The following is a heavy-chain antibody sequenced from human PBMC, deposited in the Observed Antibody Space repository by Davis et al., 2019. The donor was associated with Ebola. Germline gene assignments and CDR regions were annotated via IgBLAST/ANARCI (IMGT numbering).Heavy chain of an antibody. CDR3: ARFYQYYYDSSDAFDI. J-gene: IGHJ3*02. CDR2: IYYSGST. Sequence: MPGGSLRLSCTVSGGSISSYYWSWIRQPPGKGLEWIGYIYYSGSTNYNPSLKSRVIISVDTSKNQFSLKLSSVTAADTAVYYCARFYQYYYDSSDAFDIWGQGTMVTVSS. V-gene: IGHV4-59*08. CDR1: GGSISSYY. D-gene: IGHD3-22*01.